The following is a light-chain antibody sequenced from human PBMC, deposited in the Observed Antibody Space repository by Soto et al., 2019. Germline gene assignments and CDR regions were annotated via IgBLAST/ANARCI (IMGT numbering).Light chain of an antibody. CDR1: SGFVGSFSL. CDR3: CLYIGATTYV. Sequence: QSALAQPASVSGSPGQSITISCTGTSGFVGSFSLVSWYLQHPGKAPKVMISEGHRRPSSVPDRFSGSTSVNSASLTIAGLQADDEADYYCCLYIGATTYVFGTGTKVTVL. J-gene: IGLJ1*01. CDR2: EGH. V-gene: IGLV2-23*01.